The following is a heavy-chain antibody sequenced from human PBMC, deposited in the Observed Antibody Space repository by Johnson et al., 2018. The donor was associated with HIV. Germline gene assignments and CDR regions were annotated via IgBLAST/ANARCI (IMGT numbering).Heavy chain of an antibody. V-gene: IGHV3-30-3*01. J-gene: IGHJ3*02. Sequence: VQVLESGGGVVQPGRSLRLSCAASGFTFSSYAMHWVRQAPGKGLEWVAVISYDGSNQYYADSVKGRFTISRDNSKNTLYLQMNSLRAEDTALYYCAREWSDSRSTYTFHIWGQGTMVTVSS. CDR2: ISYDGSNQ. D-gene: IGHD6-6*01. CDR1: GFTFSSYA. CDR3: AREWSDSRSTYTFHI.